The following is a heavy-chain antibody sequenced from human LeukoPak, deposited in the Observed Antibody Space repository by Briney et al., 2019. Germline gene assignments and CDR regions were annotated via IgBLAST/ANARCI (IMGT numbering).Heavy chain of an antibody. Sequence: GGSLRLSCAASGFTFSSYGMHWVRQAPGKGLEWVAVISYDGSNKYYADSVKGRFTISRDNSKNTLYLQMNSLRAEDTALYYCAKDYGGYSSSWYYFDYWGQGTLVTVSS. D-gene: IGHD6-13*01. CDR1: GFTFSSYG. J-gene: IGHJ4*02. CDR3: AKDYGGYSSSWYYFDY. CDR2: ISYDGSNK. V-gene: IGHV3-30*18.